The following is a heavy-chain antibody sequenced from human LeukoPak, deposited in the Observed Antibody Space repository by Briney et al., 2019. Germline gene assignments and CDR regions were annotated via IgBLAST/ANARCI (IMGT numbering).Heavy chain of an antibody. J-gene: IGHJ5*02. CDR2: ISGSGGST. CDR1: GFTFSNYA. V-gene: IGHV3-23*01. D-gene: IGHD2-21*01. CDR3: ARDSRTLHIVVSAWFDP. Sequence: GGSLRLSCAASGFTFSNYAMSWVRQAPGKGLEWVSTISGSGGSTYYADSVKGRFTISRDNSKNTLYLQMNSLRAEDTAVYYCARDSRTLHIVVSAWFDPWXXXTLVTVSS.